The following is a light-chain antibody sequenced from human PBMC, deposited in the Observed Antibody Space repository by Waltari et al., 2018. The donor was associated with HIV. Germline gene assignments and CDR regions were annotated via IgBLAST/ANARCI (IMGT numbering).Light chain of an antibody. V-gene: IGKV3-15*01. CDR1: QSVSNN. CDR2: GAS. CDR3: QQYNDWPHT. Sequence: EIVMTQSPATLSVSPGERATLCCRASQSVSNNLAWYQQKPGQAPRLLIYGASTRATGFPARFSGSGSGTEFTLTISSLQSEDFAVYYCQQYNDWPHTFGQGTKLEIK. J-gene: IGKJ2*01.